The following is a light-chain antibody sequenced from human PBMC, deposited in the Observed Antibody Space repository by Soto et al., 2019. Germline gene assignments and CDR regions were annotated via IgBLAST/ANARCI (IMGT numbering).Light chain of an antibody. CDR2: GAS. CDR3: QQRNNGPVFT. J-gene: IGKJ3*01. V-gene: IGKV3-11*01. CDR1: QSVSSF. Sequence: EIVLTQSPATLSLSPGERATLSCRTSQSVSSFLAWHQQKPGQPPRLLIYGASNRATGIQARFSGSGSGTEVTLVRRSLEPKVFAVPYSQQRNNGPVFTFVCWTRVDIK.